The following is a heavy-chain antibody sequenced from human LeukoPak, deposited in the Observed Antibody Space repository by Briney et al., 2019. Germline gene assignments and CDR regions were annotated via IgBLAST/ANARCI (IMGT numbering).Heavy chain of an antibody. Sequence: GGSLRLSCTASAFAFSTTGMSWVRQAPGKGLEWVSSVTQTGSTTYYADSVKGRFTISRDNSKNTVYLQMNSLRAEDTAVYFCAKRVPYSSSSVYFDSWGQGTLVTVSS. V-gene: IGHV3-23*01. CDR3: AKRVPYSSSSVYFDS. J-gene: IGHJ4*02. CDR1: AFAFSTTG. CDR2: VTQTGSTT. D-gene: IGHD6-6*01.